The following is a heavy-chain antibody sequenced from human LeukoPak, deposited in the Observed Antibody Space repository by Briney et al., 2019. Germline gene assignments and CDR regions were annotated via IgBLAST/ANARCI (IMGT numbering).Heavy chain of an antibody. D-gene: IGHD2-15*01. CDR3: ARVVVAALYFDY. J-gene: IGHJ4*02. Sequence: SETLSLTCAVYGGSFSGYYWSWIRQPPGKGLEWIGEINHSGSTNYNPSLKSRVTISVDTSKNQFSLKLSSVTAADTAVYYCARVVVAALYFDYWGQGTLVTVSS. CDR1: GGSFSGYY. CDR2: INHSGST. V-gene: IGHV4-34*01.